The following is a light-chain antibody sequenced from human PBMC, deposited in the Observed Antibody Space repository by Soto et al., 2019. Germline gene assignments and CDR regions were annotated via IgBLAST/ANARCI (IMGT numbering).Light chain of an antibody. CDR2: GAY. CDR1: QSVINSY. Sequence: EIVMTQSPATLSVSPGERATLSCRASQSVINSYLAWYQQKPGQAPRLLLYGAYNRATGIPDRFSGSGSGTDFTLTISRLEPEDFAVYYCQQYGTAPWTFGQGTRLEI. V-gene: IGKV3-20*01. J-gene: IGKJ5*01. CDR3: QQYGTAPWT.